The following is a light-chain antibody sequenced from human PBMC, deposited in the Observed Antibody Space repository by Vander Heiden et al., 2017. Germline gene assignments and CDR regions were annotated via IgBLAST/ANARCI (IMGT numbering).Light chain of an antibody. CDR2: AAS. J-gene: IGKJ4*01. CDR1: QSISSY. CDR3: QQSYSTPLT. Sequence: DIQLPHSPSSLSASVGDRVTITCRASQSISSYLNWYQQKPGKAPKLLIYAASSLQSGVPSRFSGSGSGTDFTLTISSLQPEDFATYYCQQSYSTPLTFGGGTKVEIK. V-gene: IGKV1-39*01.